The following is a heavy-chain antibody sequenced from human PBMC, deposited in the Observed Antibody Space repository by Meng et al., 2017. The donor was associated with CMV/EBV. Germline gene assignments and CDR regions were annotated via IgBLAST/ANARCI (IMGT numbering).Heavy chain of an antibody. CDR2: INHSGST. Sequence: SESLSLTCAVYGGSFSGYYWSWIRQPPGKGLEWIGEINHSGSTNYNPYLKSRVTISVDTSKNQFSLKLSSVTAADTAVYYCAREQRPARKSGMGYWGQGTLVTVSS. J-gene: IGHJ4*02. D-gene: IGHD1-1*01. CDR1: GGSFSGYY. V-gene: IGHV4-34*01. CDR3: AREQRPARKSGMGY.